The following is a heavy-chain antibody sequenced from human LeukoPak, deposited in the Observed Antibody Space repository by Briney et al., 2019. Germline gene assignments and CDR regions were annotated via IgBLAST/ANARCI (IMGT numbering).Heavy chain of an antibody. D-gene: IGHD2-2*01. Sequence: ASVKVSCKASGYTFTSYGFSWVRQAPGQGLEWIGWTSAYNGGTNYAQKFQGRVTMTTDTSTSTAYMELRSLRSDDTAVYYCARDSGYCSSTSCSNLDYWGQGTLVTVSS. V-gene: IGHV1-18*01. CDR2: TSAYNGGT. CDR1: GYTFTSYG. J-gene: IGHJ4*02. CDR3: ARDSGYCSSTSCSNLDY.